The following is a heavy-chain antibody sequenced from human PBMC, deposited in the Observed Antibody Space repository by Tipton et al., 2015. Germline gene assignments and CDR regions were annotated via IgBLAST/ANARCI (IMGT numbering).Heavy chain of an antibody. CDR1: GFTVSSNY. Sequence: SLRLSCAASGFTVSSNYMNWVRQAPGKGLEWVSAISGSGGRTYYADSVKGRFTISRDNSKNTLFLQMNSLRAEDTAVYYCAKDRGGWFEYYYYGMDVWGQGTTVTVSS. V-gene: IGHV3-23*01. CDR3: AKDRGGWFEYYYYGMDV. J-gene: IGHJ6*02. D-gene: IGHD6-19*01. CDR2: ISGSGGRT.